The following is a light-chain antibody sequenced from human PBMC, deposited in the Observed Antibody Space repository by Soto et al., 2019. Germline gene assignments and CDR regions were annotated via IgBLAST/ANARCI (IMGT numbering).Light chain of an antibody. Sequence: QSVLTQPPSASGSPGQSVTISCTGTSSDVAGSDYVSWYQQHPGKAPKLIIYEVTKRPAGVPNRFSGSNSGNTASLTVSGLQADDESYYYCSSFARGDNPHVLFGGETKLTVL. J-gene: IGLJ2*01. CDR1: SSDVAGSDY. CDR2: EVT. V-gene: IGLV2-8*01. CDR3: SSFARGDNPHVL.